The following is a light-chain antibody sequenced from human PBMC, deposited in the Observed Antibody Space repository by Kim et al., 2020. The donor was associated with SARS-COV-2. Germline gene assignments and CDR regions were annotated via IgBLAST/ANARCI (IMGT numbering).Light chain of an antibody. Sequence: TLSLSPGDLATPPFRARQSGRSTFLPWDQQKPGLAPRLLIYRVSRRATGGPDRFSGSGSGTDFTLTFSRLEPEDFAVYYCQQYRTFGQGTKVDIK. CDR1: QSGRSTF. CDR2: RVS. CDR3: QQYRT. J-gene: IGKJ1*01. V-gene: IGKV3-20*01.